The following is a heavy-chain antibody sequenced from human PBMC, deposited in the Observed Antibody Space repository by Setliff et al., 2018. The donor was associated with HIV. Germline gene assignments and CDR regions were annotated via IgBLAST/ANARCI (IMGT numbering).Heavy chain of an antibody. CDR2: IIPMYGVA. V-gene: IGHV1-69*05. J-gene: IGHJ3*02. CDR1: GGTFSSYV. D-gene: IGHD6-13*01. Sequence: SVKVSCKASGGTFSSYVISWVRQAPGQGPEWMGGIIPMYGVANYAQKFQGRVTITTDESTSTAYMELSSLSSEDTAVYYCARDQTGVAAAAFGGGSAWSDEGFDIWGQGTMVTVSS. CDR3: ARDQTGVAAAAFGGGSAWSDEGFDI.